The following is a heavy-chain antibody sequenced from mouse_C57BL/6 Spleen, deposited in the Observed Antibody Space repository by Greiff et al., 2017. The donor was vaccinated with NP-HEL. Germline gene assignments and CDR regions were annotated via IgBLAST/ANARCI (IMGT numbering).Heavy chain of an antibody. Sequence: EVHLVESGGGLVKPGGSLKLSCAASGFTFSSYAMSWVRQTPEKRLEWVATISDGGSYTYYPDNVKGRFTISRDNAKNNLYLQMSHLKSEDTAMYYCAREGGPAWFAYWGQGTLVTVSA. J-gene: IGHJ3*01. V-gene: IGHV5-4*01. CDR2: ISDGGSYT. CDR1: GFTFSSYA. D-gene: IGHD3-3*01. CDR3: AREGGPAWFAY.